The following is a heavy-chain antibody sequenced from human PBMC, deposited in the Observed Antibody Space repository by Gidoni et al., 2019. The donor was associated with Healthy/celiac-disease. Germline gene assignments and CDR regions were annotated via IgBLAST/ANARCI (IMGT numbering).Heavy chain of an antibody. CDR2: ISVSGGST. V-gene: IGHV3-23*04. CDR1: GFPFSSYA. D-gene: IGHD1-26*01. J-gene: IGHJ6*02. Sequence: EVQLVESGGGLVQPGGSLRLSCAASGFPFSSYAMCWFRQAPGKGLGLVSAISVSGGSTYYADSVKGRFTISRDNSKNTLYLQMNSLRAEDTAVYYCASPSGSKHYYYYGMDVWGQGTTVTVSS. CDR3: ASPSGSKHYYYYGMDV.